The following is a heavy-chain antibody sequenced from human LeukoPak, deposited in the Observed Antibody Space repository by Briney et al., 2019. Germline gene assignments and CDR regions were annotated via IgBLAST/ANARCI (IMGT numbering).Heavy chain of an antibody. V-gene: IGHV1-8*01. CDR1: GYTFTSYD. Sequence: ASVKVSCKASGYTFTSYDINWVRQATGQGLEWMGWMNPNSGNTGYAQKLQGRVTMTRNTSISTAYMELSSLRSEDTAVYYCARVDTAMVDAFDIWGQGTMVTVSS. CDR2: MNPNSGNT. D-gene: IGHD5-18*01. CDR3: ARVDTAMVDAFDI. J-gene: IGHJ3*02.